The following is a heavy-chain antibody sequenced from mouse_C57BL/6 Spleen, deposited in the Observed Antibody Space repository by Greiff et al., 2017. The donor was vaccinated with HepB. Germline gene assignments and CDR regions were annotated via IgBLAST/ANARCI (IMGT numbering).Heavy chain of an antibody. CDR3: ARGDYYGSSFLYAMDY. V-gene: IGHV5-17*01. CDR1: GFTFSDYG. CDR2: ISSGSSTI. J-gene: IGHJ4*01. Sequence: EVKLVESGGGLVKPGGSLKLSCAASGFTFSDYGMHWVRQAPEKGLEWVAYISSGSSTIYYADTVKGRFTISRDNAKNTLFLQMTSLRSEDTAMYYCARGDYYGSSFLYAMDYWGQGTSVTVSS. D-gene: IGHD1-1*01.